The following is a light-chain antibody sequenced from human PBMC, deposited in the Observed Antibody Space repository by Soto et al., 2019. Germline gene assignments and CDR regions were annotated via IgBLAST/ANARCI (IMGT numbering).Light chain of an antibody. CDR3: MQSTRWPWT. J-gene: IGKJ1*01. V-gene: IGKV2-30*01. CDR2: YVS. CDR1: QSLVYRDGNTY. Sequence: DVVVTQSPLSLSVTLGQPASISCRSSQSLVYRDGNTYLNWFHQRPGQSPRRLIYYVSNRDSGVAERFSSSGSGTDFTLRISRVEAEDVGVYYCMQSTRWPWTFGQGTKVEIK.